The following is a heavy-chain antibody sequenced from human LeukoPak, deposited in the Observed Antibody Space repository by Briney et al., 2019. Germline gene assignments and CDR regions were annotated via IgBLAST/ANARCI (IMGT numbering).Heavy chain of an antibody. CDR1: GGTFSSYA. D-gene: IGHD4-11*01. V-gene: IGHV1-69*05. CDR3: ARGSGLQYNQYFDY. Sequence: GASVKVSCKASGGTFSSYAISWVRQAPGQGLEWMGGIIPIFGTANYAQKFQGRVTITTDESTSTAYMELSSLRSEDTAVYYCARGSGLQYNQYFDYWGQGTLVTVSS. J-gene: IGHJ4*02. CDR2: IIPIFGTA.